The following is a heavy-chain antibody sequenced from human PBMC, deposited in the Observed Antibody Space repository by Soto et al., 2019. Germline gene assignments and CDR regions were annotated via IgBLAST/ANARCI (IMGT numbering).Heavy chain of an antibody. CDR2: IKSKTDGGTT. CDR3: TTDYVVVPGSKPSDFWSGYSGGFDY. V-gene: IGHV3-15*07. Sequence: PGGSLRLSCAASGFTFSNAWMNWVRQAPGKGLEWVGRIKSKTDGGTTDYAAPVKGRFTISRDDSKNTLYLQMNSLKTEDTAVYYCTTDYVVVPGSKPSDFWSGYSGGFDYWGQGTLVTVSS. D-gene: IGHD3-3*01. CDR1: GFTFSNAW. J-gene: IGHJ4*02.